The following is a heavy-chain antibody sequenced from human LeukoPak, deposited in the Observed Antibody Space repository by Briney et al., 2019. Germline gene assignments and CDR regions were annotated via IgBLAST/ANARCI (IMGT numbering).Heavy chain of an antibody. D-gene: IGHD3-22*01. Sequence: PGGSLRLSCAASGFTFSNYWMSWVRQAPGKGLEWLTNIKQDGSEKYYVDSVNGRFTISRDNAKNSLYLQMNSLRAEDTAVYYCARGDNSAFDIWGQGTMVTVSS. CDR3: ARGDNSAFDI. CDR1: GFTFSNYW. CDR2: IKQDGSEK. V-gene: IGHV3-7*04. J-gene: IGHJ3*02.